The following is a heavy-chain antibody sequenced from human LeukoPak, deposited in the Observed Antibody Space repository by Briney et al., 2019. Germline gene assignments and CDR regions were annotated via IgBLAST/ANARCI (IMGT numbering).Heavy chain of an antibody. CDR1: GFTFNTYT. V-gene: IGHV3-48*01. CDR2: ISGSSGII. CDR3: AREGYYGSGSPPSLYFDY. J-gene: IGHJ4*02. Sequence: PGGSLRLSCAASGFTFNTYTMNWVRQAPGKGLEWVSYISGSSGIIDYADSVRGRFTISRDSAKNSLYLQMNSLRAEDTAVYYCAREGYYGSGSPPSLYFDYWGQGTLVTVSS. D-gene: IGHD3-10*01.